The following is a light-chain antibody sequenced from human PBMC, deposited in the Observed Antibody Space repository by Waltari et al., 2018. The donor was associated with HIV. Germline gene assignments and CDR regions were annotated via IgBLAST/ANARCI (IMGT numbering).Light chain of an antibody. V-gene: IGKV1-33*01. CDR2: DAS. J-gene: IGKJ4*01. Sequence: DIQMTQSPSSLSASVGDRVTITCQANQDIGNYLNWYQQKSGNAPKLLIYDASNLEIGVPSRFSGSGSGTEFTFTISSLQPEDIATYYCQQYDNLPLTFGGGTKVEIK. CDR3: QQYDNLPLT. CDR1: QDIGNY.